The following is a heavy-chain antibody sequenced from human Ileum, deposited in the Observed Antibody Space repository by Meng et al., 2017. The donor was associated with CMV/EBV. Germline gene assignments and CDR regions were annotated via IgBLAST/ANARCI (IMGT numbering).Heavy chain of an antibody. CDR2: ISSSSSNI. CDR1: GFTFSSFT. D-gene: IGHD2-8*01. V-gene: IGHV3-21*01. CDR3: ARGDIVPLDD. Sequence: GGSLRLSCAASGFTFSSFTMNWVRQAPGKGLEWVSYISSSSSNIYYADSLKGRFTISRDNAKNTLYLQMNSLRAEDTAVYYCARGDIVPLDDWGQGTPVTVSS. J-gene: IGHJ4*01.